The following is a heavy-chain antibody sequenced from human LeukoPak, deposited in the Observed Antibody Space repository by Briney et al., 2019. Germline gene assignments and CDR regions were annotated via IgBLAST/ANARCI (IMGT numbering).Heavy chain of an antibody. Sequence: SGGSLRLSCAASGCTFSSYGMHWVRQAPGKGLEWVAVISYDGSNKYYAYSVKGRFTISRDNSKNTLYLQMNSLRAEDTTVYYCAKSGDSSSSGVNFDYWGQGTLVTVSS. CDR2: ISYDGSNK. V-gene: IGHV3-30*18. CDR1: GCTFSSYG. D-gene: IGHD6-6*01. J-gene: IGHJ4*02. CDR3: AKSGDSSSSGVNFDY.